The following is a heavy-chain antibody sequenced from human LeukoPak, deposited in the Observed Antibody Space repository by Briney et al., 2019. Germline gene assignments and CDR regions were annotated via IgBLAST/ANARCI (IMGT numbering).Heavy chain of an antibody. CDR2: IYHSGST. J-gene: IGHJ4*02. CDR1: GGSISSGGYS. CDR3: ARGLDLHAHTPIDY. Sequence: SETLSLTCTVSGGSISSGGYSWSWIRQPPGKGLEWIGYIYHSGSTYYNPSLKSRVTISVDRSKNQFSLKLSSVTAADTAVYYCARGLDLHAHTPIDYWGQGTLVTVSS. V-gene: IGHV4-30-2*01. D-gene: IGHD3-9*01.